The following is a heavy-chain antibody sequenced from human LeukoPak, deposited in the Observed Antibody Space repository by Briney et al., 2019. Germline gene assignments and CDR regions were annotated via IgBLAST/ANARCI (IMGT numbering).Heavy chain of an antibody. Sequence: ASVKVSCKAYGYTFMSHGVSWVRQAPGQGLEWMGWISGSSSNTNYAQRLQGRVTMTTDTSTTTAYMELRSLRSDDTAVYYCARATGSWGHDGFDIWGQGTMVTVSS. CDR1: GYTFMSHG. J-gene: IGHJ3*02. V-gene: IGHV1-18*01. CDR3: ARATGSWGHDGFDI. CDR2: ISGSSSNT. D-gene: IGHD3-16*01.